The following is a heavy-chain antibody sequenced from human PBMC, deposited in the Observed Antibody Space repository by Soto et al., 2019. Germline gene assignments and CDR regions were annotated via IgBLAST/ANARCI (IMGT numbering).Heavy chain of an antibody. CDR2: ISRDGSHK. Sequence: PXGSLVLSCAASGFTFRNYAIHWVRQAPGKGLEWVAVISRDGSHKYYLDSVKGRFTISRDNSKDTVNLLMNSLRDDDSAMYYCARSRNSAVADSFDFWGQGTLVTVSS. CDR1: GFTFRNYA. V-gene: IGHV3-30*04. D-gene: IGHD1-26*01. CDR3: ARSRNSAVADSFDF. J-gene: IGHJ4*02.